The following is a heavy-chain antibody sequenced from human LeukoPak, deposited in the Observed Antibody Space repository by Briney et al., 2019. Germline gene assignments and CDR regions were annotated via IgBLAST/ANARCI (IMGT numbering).Heavy chain of an antibody. Sequence: SETLSLTCAVYGGSFSSYYWSWIRQPPGKGLEWIGEINHSGSTNYNPSLKSRVTISVDTSKNQFSLKLSSVTAADTAVYYCARSHRYYGPFYWGQGTLVTVSS. CDR2: INHSGST. CDR1: GGSFSSYY. CDR3: ARSHRYYGPFY. V-gene: IGHV4-34*01. D-gene: IGHD3-10*01. J-gene: IGHJ4*02.